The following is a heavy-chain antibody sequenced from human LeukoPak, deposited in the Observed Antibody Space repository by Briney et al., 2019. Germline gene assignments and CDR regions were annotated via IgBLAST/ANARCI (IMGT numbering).Heavy chain of an antibody. Sequence: GGSLRLSCAASGLTFTDFWMNWVRLAPGRGLEWLANIKPDGNEKYYVDSVKGRFAISRDNDKNEVYLEMNSLRAEDTGVYYCSGRDSSRSPRAYWGQGTLVSVSS. D-gene: IGHD2-2*01. CDR1: GLTFTDFW. J-gene: IGHJ4*02. V-gene: IGHV3-7*01. CDR3: SGRDSSRSPRAY. CDR2: IKPDGNEK.